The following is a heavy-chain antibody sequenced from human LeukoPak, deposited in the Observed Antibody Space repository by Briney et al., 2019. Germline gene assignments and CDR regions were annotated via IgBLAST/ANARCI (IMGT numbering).Heavy chain of an antibody. J-gene: IGHJ1*01. CDR3: AKDNRGAHYDFWSGYSTEYFQH. CDR1: GFTFSSYG. D-gene: IGHD3-3*01. CDR2: IRYDRSNK. V-gene: IGHV3-30*02. Sequence: GGSLRLSCAASGFTFSSYGMHWVRQAPGKGLEWVAFIRYDRSNKYYADSVKGRFTISRDNSKNTLYLQMNSLRAEDTAVYYCAKDNRGAHYDFWSGYSTEYFQHWGQGTLVTVSS.